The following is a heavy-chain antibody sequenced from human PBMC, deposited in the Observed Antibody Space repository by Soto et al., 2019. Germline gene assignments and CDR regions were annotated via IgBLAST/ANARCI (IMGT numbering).Heavy chain of an antibody. CDR2: IRSKAYGGTT. CDR3: TRDVRGIMITFGGVIVDY. CDR1: GFTFGDYA. D-gene: IGHD3-16*02. Sequence: GGSLRLSCTASGFTFGDYAMSWFRQAPGKGLEWVGFIRSKAYGGTTEYAASVKGRFTISRDDSKSIAYLQMNSLKTEDTAVYYCTRDVRGIMITFGGVIVDYWGQGTLVTVSS. V-gene: IGHV3-49*03. J-gene: IGHJ4*02.